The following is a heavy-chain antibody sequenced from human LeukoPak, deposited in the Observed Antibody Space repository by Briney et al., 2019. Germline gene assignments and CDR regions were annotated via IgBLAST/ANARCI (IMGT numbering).Heavy chain of an antibody. CDR2: IKQDGSEK. CDR3: ARHTTLDP. Sequence: GGSLRLSCAGSGFTFSDYWMSWVRQAPGKGLEWVANIKQDGSEKHYVDSVKGRFTISRDNAKNSLYLQMNSLRAEDTAVYYCARHTTLDPWGQGALVTVSS. V-gene: IGHV3-7*01. J-gene: IGHJ5*02. CDR1: GFTFSDYW. D-gene: IGHD1-14*01.